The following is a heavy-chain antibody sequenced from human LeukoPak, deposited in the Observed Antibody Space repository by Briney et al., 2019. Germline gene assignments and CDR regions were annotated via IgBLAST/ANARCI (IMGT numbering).Heavy chain of an antibody. Sequence: SETLSLTCTVSGGSISSGSYYWSWIRQPAGKGLEGIGRIYTSGSTDYKPSLKSRVTISVDTSKNHFSLKLSSVTAADTAVYYCARLPGSGLRGYFDYWGQGTLVTVSS. CDR2: IYTSGST. CDR1: GGSISSGSYY. D-gene: IGHD6-19*01. V-gene: IGHV4-61*02. CDR3: ARLPGSGLRGYFDY. J-gene: IGHJ4*02.